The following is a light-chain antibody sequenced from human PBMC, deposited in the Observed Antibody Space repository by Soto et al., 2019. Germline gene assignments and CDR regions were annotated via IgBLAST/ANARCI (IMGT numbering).Light chain of an antibody. CDR1: QSISTW. V-gene: IGKV1-5*01. Sequence: DIQMTQSPSTLSASVGDRVTITGRASQSISTWLAWYQQKPGKAPKLLIYGASSLESGVPSRFSGSGSVTEFTLIIDSLQPDDFATYYCQQYSSSSTALGQGTKLELK. CDR3: QQYSSSSTA. J-gene: IGKJ2*01. CDR2: GAS.